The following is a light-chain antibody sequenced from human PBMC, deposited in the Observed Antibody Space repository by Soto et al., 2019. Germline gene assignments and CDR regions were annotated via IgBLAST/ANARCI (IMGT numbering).Light chain of an antibody. V-gene: IGLV2-14*01. Sequence: QSALTQPASVSGSPGQSITISCTGASSDVGGYNFVSWYQHHPGSPPKLIIYEVSHRPSGVSNRFSGSKSANKASLTISGLQVEDEADYFCSSYSSTTTREVFGTGTKLTV. J-gene: IGLJ1*01. CDR1: SSDVGGYNF. CDR2: EVS. CDR3: SSYSSTTTREV.